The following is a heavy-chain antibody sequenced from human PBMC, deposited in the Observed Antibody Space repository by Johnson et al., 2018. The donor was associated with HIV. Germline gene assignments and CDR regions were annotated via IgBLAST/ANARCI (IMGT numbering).Heavy chain of an antibody. CDR3: AREGNYYDSSSHVFDI. V-gene: IGHV3-30-3*01. Sequence: QVQLVESGGGLVQPGESLRLSCAASGFSFNNAWMSWVRQAPGKGLEWVAVISHDGSNKYYADSVRGRFTISRDKSRNTLYLQMNSLRAEDTAVHYCAREGNYYDSSSHVFDIWGQGTMVTVSS. D-gene: IGHD3-22*01. J-gene: IGHJ3*02. CDR2: ISHDGSNK. CDR1: GFSFNNAW.